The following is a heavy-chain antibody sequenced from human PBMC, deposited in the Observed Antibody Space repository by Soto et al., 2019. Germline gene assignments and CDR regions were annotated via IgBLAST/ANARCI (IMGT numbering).Heavy chain of an antibody. Sequence: PSETLSLTCTVSGGAMYAYYWSWVRQSPGKGLEWIGDIYYSGRTNYNPSLKSRVTISVDTSKSQFSLRLRSVTAADTAVYYCARGGHDFAFVYWGHGGLVTVSS. D-gene: IGHD3-3*01. CDR2: IYYSGRT. J-gene: IGHJ4*01. V-gene: IGHV4-59*01. CDR1: GGAMYAYY. CDR3: ARGGHDFAFVY.